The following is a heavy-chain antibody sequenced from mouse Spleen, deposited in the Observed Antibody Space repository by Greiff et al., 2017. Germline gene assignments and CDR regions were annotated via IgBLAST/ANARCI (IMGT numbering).Heavy chain of an antibody. V-gene: IGHV14-4*01. CDR3: TYYYSNYAWFAY. D-gene: IGHD2-5*01. CDR2: IDPENGDT. CDR1: GFNIKDDY. Sequence: EVQLVESGAELVRPGASVKLSCTASGFNIKDDYMHWVKQRPEQGLEWIGWIDPENGDTEYASKFQGKATITADTSSNTAYLQLSSLTSEDTAVYYCTYYYSNYAWFAYWGQGTLVTVSA. J-gene: IGHJ3*01.